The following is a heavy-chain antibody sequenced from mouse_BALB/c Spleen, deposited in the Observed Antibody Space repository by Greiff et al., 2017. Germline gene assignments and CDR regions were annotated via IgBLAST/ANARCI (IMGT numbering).Heavy chain of an antibody. D-gene: IGHD2-10*02. J-gene: IGHJ3*01. CDR3: AREEYGNYEGFAY. Sequence: VKLMESGPQLVRPGASVKISCKASGYSFTSYWMHWVKQRPGQGLEWIGMIDPSDSETRLNQKFKDKATLTVDKSSSTAYMQLSSPTSEDSAVYYCAREEYGNYEGFAYWGQGTLVTVSA. CDR1: GYSFTSYW. CDR2: IDPSDSET. V-gene: IGHV1S126*01.